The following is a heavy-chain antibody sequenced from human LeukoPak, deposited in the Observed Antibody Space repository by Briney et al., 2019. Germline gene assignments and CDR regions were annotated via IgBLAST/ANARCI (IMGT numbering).Heavy chain of an antibody. J-gene: IGHJ4*02. CDR1: GGSISSSSYY. Sequence: SETLSLTCTVSGGSISSSSYYWGWIRQPPGKGLEWIGSIYYSGSTYYNPSLKSRVTISVDTSKNQFSLKLSSVTAADTAVYYCARHSIGAITDFDYWGQGTLVTVSS. D-gene: IGHD6-6*01. CDR3: ARHSIGAITDFDY. CDR2: IYYSGST. V-gene: IGHV4-39*01.